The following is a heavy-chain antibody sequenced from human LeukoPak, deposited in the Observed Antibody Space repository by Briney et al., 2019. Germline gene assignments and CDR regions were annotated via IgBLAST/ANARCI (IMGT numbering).Heavy chain of an antibody. Sequence: PSETLSLTCTVSAGSMSSSSHYWGWIRQPPGKGLEWIGSIYYSGSTNYNPSLKSRAIISVDTSKNQFSLKLSSVTAADTAVYYCARSYGSGNYFDYWGQGTLVTVSS. D-gene: IGHD3-10*01. V-gene: IGHV4-39*01. CDR1: AGSMSSSSHY. J-gene: IGHJ4*02. CDR2: IYYSGST. CDR3: ARSYGSGNYFDY.